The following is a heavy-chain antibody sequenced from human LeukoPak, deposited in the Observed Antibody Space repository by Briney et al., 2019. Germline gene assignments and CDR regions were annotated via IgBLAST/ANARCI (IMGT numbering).Heavy chain of an antibody. CDR3: ASRKLGLAFDY. CDR1: GDSISSYY. D-gene: IGHD1-26*01. J-gene: IGHJ4*02. CDR2: IYYSGST. Sequence: NPSETLSLTCTVSGDSISSYYWSWLRQPPGKGLEWIGYIYYSGSTNYKPSLKSRVTISVDTSNNQFSLKLSSVPAADTAVYYCASRKLGLAFDYCGQGTLVTVSS. V-gene: IGHV4-59*01.